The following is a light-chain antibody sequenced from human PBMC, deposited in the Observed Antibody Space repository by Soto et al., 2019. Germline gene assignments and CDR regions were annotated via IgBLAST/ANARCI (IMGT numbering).Light chain of an antibody. CDR2: DVT. CDR1: SSDVGGYNY. V-gene: IGLV2-14*01. CDR3: SSYTSSSTVL. J-gene: IGLJ2*01. Sequence: SALTQPASVSGSPGQSITISCTGTSSDVGGYNYVCWYQQHPGKAPKLIIYDVTNRPSGVSNRFSASKSGNTASLSISGLQAEDEADYYCSSYTSSSTVLFGGGTKLTVL.